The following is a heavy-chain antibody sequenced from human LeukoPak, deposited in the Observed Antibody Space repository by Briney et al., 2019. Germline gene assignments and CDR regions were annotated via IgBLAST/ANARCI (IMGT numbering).Heavy chain of an antibody. J-gene: IGHJ4*02. CDR2: INPNSGGT. V-gene: IGHV1-2*02. CDR1: GYTFTGYY. Sequence: ASVKVSCRASGYTFTGYYMHWVRQAPGQGLEWMGWINPNSGGTNYAQKFQGRVTMTRDTSISTAYMELSRLRSDDTAVYYCARVGYSGYDFRGGFDYWGQGTLVTVSS. D-gene: IGHD5-12*01. CDR3: ARVGYSGYDFRGGFDY.